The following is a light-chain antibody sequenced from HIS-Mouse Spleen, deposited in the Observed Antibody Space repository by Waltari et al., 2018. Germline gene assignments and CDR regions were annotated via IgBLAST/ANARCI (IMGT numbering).Light chain of an antibody. V-gene: IGLV6-57*02. J-gene: IGLJ3*02. CDR3: QSYDSSNWV. Sequence: NFMLTQPHSVSESPGKTVTISCTGSSGSIASNYVQWYQQRPGRAPTTVIYSDNQRPSGVPDRFSGSIDSSSNSAALTISGLKTEDEADYYCQSYDSSNWVFGGGTKLTVL. CDR1: SGSIASNY. CDR2: SDN.